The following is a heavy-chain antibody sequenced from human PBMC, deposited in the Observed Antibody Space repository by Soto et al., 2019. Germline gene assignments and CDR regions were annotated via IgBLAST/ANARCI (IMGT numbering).Heavy chain of an antibody. V-gene: IGHV3-7*01. CDR1: GFIFSTYW. D-gene: IGHD1-20*01. CDR2: IKEDGSEQ. J-gene: IGHJ4*02. CDR3: ASWYNYNLGHY. Sequence: EVQLVESGGGLVQPGGSLRLSCAASGFIFSTYWMTWVRQAPGGGLEWVANIKEDGSEQYYVDSVKGRFIISRDNAKNSLYLQMNSLRAEDTALYYCASWYNYNLGHYWGQGTLVTVSS.